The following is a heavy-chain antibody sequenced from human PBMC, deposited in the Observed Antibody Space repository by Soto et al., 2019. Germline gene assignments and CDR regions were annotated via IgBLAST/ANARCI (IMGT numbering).Heavy chain of an antibody. CDR3: ARDFTKSSSWPYYFDY. J-gene: IGHJ4*02. CDR2: ISAYSGST. Sequence: QVQLVQSGAEVKKPGASVKVSCKASGYTFTTYGISWVRQAPGQGLEWMGWISAYSGSTKFAQKLQGRVTMTTDTSTTTAYMELRSLTSDDTVVYYCARDFTKSSSWPYYFDYWGQGTLVTVSS. CDR1: GYTFTTYG. D-gene: IGHD6-13*01. V-gene: IGHV1-18*01.